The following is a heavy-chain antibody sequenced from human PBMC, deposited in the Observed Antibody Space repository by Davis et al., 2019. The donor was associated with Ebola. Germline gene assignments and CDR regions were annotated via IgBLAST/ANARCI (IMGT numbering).Heavy chain of an antibody. CDR3: ARKLRFVEWLFGGYYGMDV. Sequence: GRSLRLSCAASGFTFSSYAMHWVRQAPGKGLEWVAVISYDGSNKYYADSVKGRFTISRDNSKNTLYLQMNSLRAEDTAVYYCARKLRFVEWLFGGYYGMDVWGQGTTVTVSS. J-gene: IGHJ6*02. D-gene: IGHD3-3*01. CDR2: ISYDGSNK. CDR1: GFTFSSYA. V-gene: IGHV3-30-3*01.